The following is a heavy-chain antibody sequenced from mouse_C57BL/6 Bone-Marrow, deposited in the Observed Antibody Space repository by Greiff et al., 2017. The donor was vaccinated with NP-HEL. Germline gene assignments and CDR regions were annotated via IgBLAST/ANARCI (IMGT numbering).Heavy chain of an antibody. CDR2: ISYDGSN. CDR1: GYSITSGYY. J-gene: IGHJ2*01. CDR3: AREYGNFHFDY. Sequence: EVQVVESGPGLVKPSQSLSLTCSVTGYSITSGYYWNWIRQFPGNKLEWMGYISYDGSNNYNPSLKNRISITRDTSKNQFFLKLNSVTTEDTATYYCAREYGNFHFDYWGQGTTLTVSS. D-gene: IGHD2-1*01. V-gene: IGHV3-6*01.